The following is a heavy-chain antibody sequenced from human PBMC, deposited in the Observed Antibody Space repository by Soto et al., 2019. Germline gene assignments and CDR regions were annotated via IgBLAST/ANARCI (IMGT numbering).Heavy chain of an antibody. D-gene: IGHD1-26*01. V-gene: IGHV1-18*01. CDR2: INPSNDNT. CDR3: ARDPFYSGSNLQVGYFDS. J-gene: IGHJ4*02. Sequence: QVQMVQSGAEVKKPGASVKVSCKASNYSFSSFGISWMRQAPGQGLEWMAWINPSNDNTNYAQSLQGRVTLTTETSTSTAYMELRSLRSDDTAVYFCARDPFYSGSNLQVGYFDSWGQGTLVTVSS. CDR1: NYSFSSFG.